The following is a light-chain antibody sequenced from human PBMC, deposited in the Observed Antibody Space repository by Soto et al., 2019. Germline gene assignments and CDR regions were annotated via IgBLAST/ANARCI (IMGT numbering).Light chain of an antibody. Sequence: DIQMTQSPSSLSASVGDRVTITCRASQDISSDLAWFQQKPGKDPRRLIYAASSLQSGVPSRFSGTGSGTEFTLTIRSLQSEDFATYSCLQYTYFWTFGQGTKVDVK. CDR2: AAS. CDR1: QDISSD. CDR3: LQYTYFWT. J-gene: IGKJ1*01. V-gene: IGKV1-17*01.